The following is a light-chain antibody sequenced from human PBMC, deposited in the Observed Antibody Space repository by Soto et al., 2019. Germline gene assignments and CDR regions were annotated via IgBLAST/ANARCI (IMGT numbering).Light chain of an antibody. CDR2: GAS. J-gene: IGKJ4*01. V-gene: IGKV3-15*01. Sequence: EIVMTQSPATLSVSPGERATLSCRASQSVSRNFAWYQQKPGQAPMLLIYGASTRATGIPARFSGSGSGTEFTLTISSLQSEDFAVYYCQQYNNWPLTFGGGTKVEIK. CDR1: QSVSRN. CDR3: QQYNNWPLT.